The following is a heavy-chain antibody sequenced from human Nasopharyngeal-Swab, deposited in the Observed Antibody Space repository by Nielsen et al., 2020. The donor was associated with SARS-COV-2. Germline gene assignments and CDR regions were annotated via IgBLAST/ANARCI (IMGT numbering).Heavy chain of an antibody. CDR3: ARARRGVDYYMDV. Sequence: GESLKISCAASGFTFSSYSMNWVRQAPGKGLEWVSSISSSSSYIYYADSVKGRFTISRDNAKNSLYLQMNSLRAEDTAVYYCARARRGVDYYMDVWGKGTTVPSP. CDR1: GFTFSSYS. J-gene: IGHJ6*03. V-gene: IGHV3-21*01. D-gene: IGHD3-10*01. CDR2: ISSSSSYI.